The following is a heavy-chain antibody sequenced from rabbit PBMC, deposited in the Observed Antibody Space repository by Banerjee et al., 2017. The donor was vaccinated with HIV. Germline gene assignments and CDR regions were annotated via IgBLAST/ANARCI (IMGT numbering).Heavy chain of an antibody. CDR2: IYTGSSGGT. V-gene: IGHV1S45*01. CDR3: ARDAGAFNL. D-gene: IGHD4-2*01. Sequence: QQQLEESGGDLVKPGASLTLTCTASGFSFSSSYWICWVRQAPGKGLEWIACIYTGSSGGTYYASWAKGRFTISKTSSTTVTLQMTSLTAADTATYFCARDAGAFNLWGPGTLVTVS. CDR1: GFSFSSSYW. J-gene: IGHJ4*01.